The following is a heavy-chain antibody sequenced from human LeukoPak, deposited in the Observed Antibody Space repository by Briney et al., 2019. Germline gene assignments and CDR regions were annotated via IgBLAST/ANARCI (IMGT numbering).Heavy chain of an antibody. CDR2: INHSGST. CDR1: GGSFSGYY. J-gene: IGHJ4*02. D-gene: IGHD3-22*01. V-gene: IGHV4-34*01. Sequence: SGTLSLTCAVYGGSFSGYYWSWIRQPPGKGLEWIGEINHSGSTNYNPSLKSRVTISVDTSKNQFSLKLSSVTAADTAVYYCARVAYDSSGYYLAQEYYFDYWGQGTLVTVSS. CDR3: ARVAYDSSGYYLAQEYYFDY.